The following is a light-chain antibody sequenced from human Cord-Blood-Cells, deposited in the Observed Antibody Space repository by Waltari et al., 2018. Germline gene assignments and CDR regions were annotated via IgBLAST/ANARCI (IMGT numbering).Light chain of an antibody. V-gene: IGLV3-1*01. CDR2: QDS. CDR1: KLGDKY. J-gene: IGLJ2*01. Sequence: SYELTQPPSVSVSPGQTASITCSGEKLGDKYACWYQQKPGQSPVLVIYQDSKRPSGIPERFSGSNSGNTATLTISGTQAMDEADYYCQAWDSRTAHVVFGGGTKLTVL. CDR3: QAWDSRTAHVV.